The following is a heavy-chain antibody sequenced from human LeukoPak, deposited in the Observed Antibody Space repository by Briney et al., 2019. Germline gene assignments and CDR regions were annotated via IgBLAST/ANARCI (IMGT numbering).Heavy chain of an antibody. CDR1: GFTFSDYY. V-gene: IGHV3-23*01. Sequence: PGGSLRLSCAASGFTFSDYYMSWIRQAPGKGLEWVSAISGSGGSTYYADSVKGRFTISRDNSKNTLYLQMNSLRAEDTAVYYCAKDRLLSIDYSNQFDPFDIWGQGTMVTVSS. CDR3: AKDRLLSIDYSNQFDPFDI. D-gene: IGHD4-11*01. CDR2: ISGSGGST. J-gene: IGHJ3*02.